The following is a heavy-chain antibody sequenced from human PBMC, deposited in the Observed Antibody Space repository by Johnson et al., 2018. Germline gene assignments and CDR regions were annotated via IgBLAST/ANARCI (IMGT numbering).Heavy chain of an antibody. V-gene: IGHV4-59*01. J-gene: IGHJ6*03. CDR1: GGSITDDY. D-gene: IGHD1-26*01. CDR3: AKAVGSGYDDMDV. CDR2: ISYSGNT. Sequence: QVQLQESGPGLVKPSESLSLTCTVSGGSITDDYWIWIRQPPGKGLEWIGYISYSGNTKYNPSLDSRVTISVDTSKTQFSLRLSSVTAADTANYYCAKAVGSGYDDMDVWGKGTTVTVSS.